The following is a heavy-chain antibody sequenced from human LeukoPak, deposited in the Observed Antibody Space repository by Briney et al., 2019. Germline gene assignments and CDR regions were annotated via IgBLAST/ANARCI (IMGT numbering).Heavy chain of an antibody. CDR2: IYYSGST. V-gene: IGHV4-30-4*01. CDR3: ARAPEYSSSWYVDY. J-gene: IGHJ4*02. D-gene: IGHD6-13*01. Sequence: PSQTLSLTCTVSGGSISSGDYYWSWIRQPPGKGLEWIGYIYYSGSTYYNPSLKSRVTISVDTSKNQFSLKLSSVTAADTAVYYCARAPEYSSSWYVDYWGQGTLVTVSS. CDR1: GGSISSGDYY.